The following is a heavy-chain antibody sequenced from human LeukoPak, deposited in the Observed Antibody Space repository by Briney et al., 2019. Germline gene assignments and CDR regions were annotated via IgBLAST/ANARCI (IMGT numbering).Heavy chain of an antibody. CDR1: GGSISSGGYS. CDR3: ARDVTMVRGVIGSGMDV. J-gene: IGHJ6*02. CDR2: IYHSGST. D-gene: IGHD3-10*01. V-gene: IGHV4-30-2*01. Sequence: SQTLSLTCAVSGGSISSGGYSWSWIRQPPGKGLEWIGYIYHSGSTYYNPSLKSRVTISVDRSKNQFSLKLSSVTAADTAVYYCARDVTMVRGVIGSGMDVWGQGTTVTVSS.